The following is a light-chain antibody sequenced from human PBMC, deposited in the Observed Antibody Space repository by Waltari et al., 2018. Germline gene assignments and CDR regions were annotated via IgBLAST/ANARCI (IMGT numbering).Light chain of an antibody. V-gene: IGKV1-5*03. CDR3: QQYDSNPRT. Sequence: DIQMTQSPSTLSASVGDSVTITCRASQSFSNLLAWYQQKPGQAPKLRIYNTSTLESWVPSRFRGRGSGKEFTLTSSSLQPDDFASYYCQQYDSNPRTFGGGTKVEV. CDR1: QSFSNL. CDR2: NTS. J-gene: IGKJ4*01.